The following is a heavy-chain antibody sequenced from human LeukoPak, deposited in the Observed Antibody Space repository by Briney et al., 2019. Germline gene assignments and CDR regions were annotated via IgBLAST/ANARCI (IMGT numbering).Heavy chain of an antibody. Sequence: SETLSLTCTVSGGSISSSSYYWGWIRQPPGKGLEWIGSIYYSGSTYYNPSLKSRVTISVDTSKNRFSLKLSSVTAADTAVYYCARVPTVTFFDYWGQGTLVTVSS. J-gene: IGHJ4*02. CDR3: ARVPTVTFFDY. CDR1: GGSISSSSYY. D-gene: IGHD4-17*01. CDR2: IYYSGST. V-gene: IGHV4-39*01.